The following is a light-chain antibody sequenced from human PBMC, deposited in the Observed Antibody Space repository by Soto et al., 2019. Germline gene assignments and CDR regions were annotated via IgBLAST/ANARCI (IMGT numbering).Light chain of an antibody. CDR2: DVT. V-gene: IGLV2-14*03. CDR1: SSDVGGYNF. CDR3: RSYTSSSSLYV. J-gene: IGLJ1*01. Sequence: QSVLTQPASVSGSPGQSITISCTGTSSDVGGYNFVSWYQQHPGKVPKIMIYDVTNRPSGVSTRFSGSKGGNTASLTISGLQAEDEADYYCRSYTSSSSLYVFGTGTKLTVL.